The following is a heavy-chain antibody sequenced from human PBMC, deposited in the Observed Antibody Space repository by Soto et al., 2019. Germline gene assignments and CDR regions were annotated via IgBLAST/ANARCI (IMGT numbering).Heavy chain of an antibody. CDR2: IWYDGSNQ. CDR3: ARDLLNDSGDYGLSSTDY. CDR1: GFTFSSYG. Sequence: QVQLVESGGGVVQPGRSLRLSCAASGFTFSSYGMHWVRQAPGTGLEWVAVIWYDGSNQYYADSVKGRFTISRDNSKNTLYLQMNSLRAEDTAVYYCARDLLNDSGDYGLSSTDYWGQGTLVTVSS. J-gene: IGHJ4*02. V-gene: IGHV3-33*01. D-gene: IGHD4-17*01.